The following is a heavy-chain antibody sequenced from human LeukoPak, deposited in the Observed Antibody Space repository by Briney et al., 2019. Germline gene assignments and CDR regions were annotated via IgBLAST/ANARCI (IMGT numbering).Heavy chain of an antibody. CDR2: INSDGSST. CDR3: ARAGIVGAQGWFDP. V-gene: IGHV3-74*01. D-gene: IGHD1-26*01. CDR1: GFTFSSYW. Sequence: GGSLRLSCAASGFTFSSYWMHWVRHAPGKGLVWVSRINSDGSSTSYADSVKGRFTISRDNAKNTLYLQMNSLRAEDTAVYYCARAGIVGAQGWFDPWGQGTLVTVSS. J-gene: IGHJ5*02.